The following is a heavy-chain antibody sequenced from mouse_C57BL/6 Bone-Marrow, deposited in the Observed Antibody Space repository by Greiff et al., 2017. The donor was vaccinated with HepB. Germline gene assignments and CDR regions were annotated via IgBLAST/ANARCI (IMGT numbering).Heavy chain of an antibody. J-gene: IGHJ2*01. Sequence: DVMLVESGGGLVKPGGSLKLSCAASGFTFSDYGMHWVRQAPEKGLEWVAYISSGSSTIYYADTVKGRFTISRDNAKNTLFLQMTSLRSEDTAMYYCARATVVATLYYFDYWGQGTTLTVSS. V-gene: IGHV5-17*01. CDR2: ISSGSSTI. CDR1: GFTFSDYG. CDR3: ARATVVATLYYFDY. D-gene: IGHD1-1*01.